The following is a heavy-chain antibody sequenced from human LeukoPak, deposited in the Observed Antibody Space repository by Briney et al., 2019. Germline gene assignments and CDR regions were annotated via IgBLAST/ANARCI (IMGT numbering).Heavy chain of an antibody. CDR3: ARDGGDSRGSPGGY. J-gene: IGHJ4*02. D-gene: IGHD6-19*01. V-gene: IGHV3-21*01. CDR2: ISSSSSYI. Sequence: GGSLRLSCAASGFTFSSYSMNWVRQAPGKGLEWVSSISSSSSYIYYADSVKGRFTISRDNAKNSLYLQMNSLRAEDTAVYYCARDGGDSRGSPGGYWGQGTLVTVSS. CDR1: GFTFSSYS.